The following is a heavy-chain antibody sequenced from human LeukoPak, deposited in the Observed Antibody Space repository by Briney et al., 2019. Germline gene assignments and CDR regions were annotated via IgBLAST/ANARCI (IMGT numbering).Heavy chain of an antibody. CDR2: INCNTGGT. V-gene: IGHV1-2*02. J-gene: IGHJ4*02. CDR3: ARADPVGY. Sequence: EASVKVSCKASGYTFTSYGISWVRQAPGQGLEWMGWINCNTGGTKFAQKFQGRVTMTRDTSISTAYMELSSLRSEDTAVYYCARADPVGYWGQGTQVTVSS. CDR1: GYTFTSYG.